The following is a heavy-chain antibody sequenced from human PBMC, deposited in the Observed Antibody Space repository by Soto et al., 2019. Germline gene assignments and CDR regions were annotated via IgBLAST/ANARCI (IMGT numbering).Heavy chain of an antibody. D-gene: IGHD3-3*02. CDR1: GGSFSGYY. CDR2: INHSGST. Sequence: SETLSLTCAVYGGSFSGYYWSWIRQPPGKGLEWIGGINHSGSTNYNPSLKSRVTISVDTSKNQFSLKLSSVTAADTAVYYCARCGIRRYPQTTPNWFDPWGQGTLVTVSS. CDR3: ARCGIRRYPQTTPNWFDP. J-gene: IGHJ5*02. V-gene: IGHV4-34*01.